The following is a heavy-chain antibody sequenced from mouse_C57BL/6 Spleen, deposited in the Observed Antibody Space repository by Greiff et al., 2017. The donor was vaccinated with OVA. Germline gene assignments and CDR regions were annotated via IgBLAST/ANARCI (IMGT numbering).Heavy chain of an antibody. CDR3: ARNPGNHWYFDV. V-gene: IGHV1-69*01. CDR2: IDPSDSYT. CDR1: GYTFTSYW. J-gene: IGHJ1*03. Sequence: QVQLQQPGAELVMPGASVKLSCKASGYTFTSYWMHWVKQRPGQGLEWIGEIDPSDSYTNYNQKVKGKSTLTVDKSSSTAYMQLSSLTSEDSAVYYCARNPGNHWYFDVWGTGTTVTVAS. D-gene: IGHD2-1*01.